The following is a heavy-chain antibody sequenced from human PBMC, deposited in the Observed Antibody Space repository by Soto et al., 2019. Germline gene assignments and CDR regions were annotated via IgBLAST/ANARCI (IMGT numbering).Heavy chain of an antibody. Sequence: VQLVESGGGLVQPGRSLRLSCAASGFTFDDYSMHWVRLAPGKGLEWVSSISSNSGIIAYADSVKGRFTMSRDNPKNSLYLQLNSLRVEDTAFYYCVKGRYCSATSCLSAFDPWGQGALVTVSS. J-gene: IGHJ5*02. D-gene: IGHD2-2*01. CDR2: ISSNSGII. CDR1: GFTFDDYS. CDR3: VKGRYCSATSCLSAFDP. V-gene: IGHV3-9*01.